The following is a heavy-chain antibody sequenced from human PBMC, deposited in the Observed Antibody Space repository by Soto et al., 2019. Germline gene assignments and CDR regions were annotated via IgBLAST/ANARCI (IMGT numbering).Heavy chain of an antibody. Sequence: EVQLLESGGGLVQPGGSLRLSCAASGFTFSSYAMSWVRQAPGKGLEWVEAISGSGGTTWYAGSVRGRFTISRDDSKNTLYLQMNRLRVDDAAVYYCAEGPTANSVWFPRYFDYWGQGTLVTVSS. V-gene: IGHV3-23*01. CDR1: GFTFSSYA. CDR3: AEGPTANSVWFPRYFDY. CDR2: ISGSGGTT. D-gene: IGHD6-19*01. J-gene: IGHJ4*02.